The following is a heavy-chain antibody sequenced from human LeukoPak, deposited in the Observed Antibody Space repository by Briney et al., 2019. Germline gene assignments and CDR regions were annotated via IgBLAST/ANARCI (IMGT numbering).Heavy chain of an antibody. CDR3: AKLQSDGLRTYYGMDV. J-gene: IGHJ6*02. CDR1: GFTFSSYA. CDR2: ISGSGGST. Sequence: GGSLRLSCAASGFTFSSYAMSWVRQAPGKGLEWVSAISGSGGSTYYADSVMGRFTISRDNSKNTLYLQMNSLRAEDTAVYYCAKLQSDGLRTYYGMDVWGQGTAVTVSS. V-gene: IGHV3-23*01. D-gene: IGHD4-17*01.